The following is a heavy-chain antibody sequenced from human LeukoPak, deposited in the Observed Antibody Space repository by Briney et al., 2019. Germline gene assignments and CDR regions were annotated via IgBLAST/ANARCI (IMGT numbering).Heavy chain of an antibody. CDR3: LRENHDSGWSFDY. CDR2: IKEDGSEK. Sequence: PGGSLRLSCAASGFTFSSYWMICVRQAPGKVLEWVANIKEDGSEKYYVDSVKGRFTISRDNAKNSLYLEMNSLRAEDTAVYYCLRENHDSGWSFDYWGPGTLVTVSS. J-gene: IGHJ4*02. V-gene: IGHV3-7*01. CDR1: GFTFSSYW. D-gene: IGHD6-19*01.